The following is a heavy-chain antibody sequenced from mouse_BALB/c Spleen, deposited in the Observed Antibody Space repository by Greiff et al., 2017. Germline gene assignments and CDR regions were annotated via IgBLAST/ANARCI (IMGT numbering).Heavy chain of an antibody. CDR2: IYPGNVNT. CDR3: ARLANYDYFDY. D-gene: IGHD1-1*01. Sequence: VQLQQSGPELVKPGASVRISCKASGYTFTSYYIHWVKQRPGQGLEWIGWIYPGNVNTKYNEKFKGKATLTADKSSSTAYMQLSSLTSEDSAVYFCARLANYDYFDYWGQGTTLTVSS. V-gene: IGHV1S56*01. CDR1: GYTFTSYY. J-gene: IGHJ2*01.